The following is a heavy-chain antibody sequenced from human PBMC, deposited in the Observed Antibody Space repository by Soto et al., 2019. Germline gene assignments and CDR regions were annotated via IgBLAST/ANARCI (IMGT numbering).Heavy chain of an antibody. J-gene: IGHJ4*02. CDR3: ARLLYDCRGYYYFDS. CDR2: VYYSGST. CDR1: GGSIGSSSYY. V-gene: IGHV4-39*01. D-gene: IGHD3-22*01. Sequence: PSETLSLTSSVSGGSIGSSSYYWGWIRQPPGKGLEWIGSVYYSGSTYDNPSLKSRIALSVDRSKSQFSLKLTSVTAADTAVYYCARLLYDCRGYYYFDSWGQGTLVTGS.